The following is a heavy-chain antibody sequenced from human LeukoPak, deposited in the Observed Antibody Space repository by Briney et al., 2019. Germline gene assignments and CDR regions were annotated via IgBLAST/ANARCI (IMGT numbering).Heavy chain of an antibody. CDR3: ARSGYGDLYYFDY. CDR2: INHSGST. Sequence: PSETLSLTCAVYGGSFSGYYWNWIRQPPGKGLEWIGEINHSGSTNYNPSLKSRVTISVDTSKNQFSLELSSVTAADTAVYYCARSGYGDLYYFDYWGQGTLVTVSS. CDR1: GGSFSGYY. V-gene: IGHV4-34*01. D-gene: IGHD4-17*01. J-gene: IGHJ4*02.